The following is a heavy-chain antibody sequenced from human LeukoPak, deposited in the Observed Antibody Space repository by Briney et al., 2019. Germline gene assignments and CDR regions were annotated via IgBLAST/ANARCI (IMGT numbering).Heavy chain of an antibody. Sequence: SVKVSCKPSGGTFSRYAISWVRQAPGQGLEWMGGIIPMFGIANYAQKFQGRVTITADESTSTAYMELSSLRSEDTAVYYCARDRPYTGGWRGFDYWGQGTLVTVSS. D-gene: IGHD6-19*01. J-gene: IGHJ4*02. V-gene: IGHV1-69*13. CDR1: GGTFSRYA. CDR2: IIPMFGIA. CDR3: ARDRPYTGGWRGFDY.